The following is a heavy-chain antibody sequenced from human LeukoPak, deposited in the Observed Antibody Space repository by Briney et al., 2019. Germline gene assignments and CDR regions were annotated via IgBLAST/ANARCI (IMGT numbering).Heavy chain of an antibody. J-gene: IGHJ5*02. V-gene: IGHV4-4*07. D-gene: IGHD2-2*01. CDR3: ARAGYCSSTSCYPEDNNWFDP. CDR1: GGSISSYY. Sequence: SETLSLTCTVSGGSISSYYWSWIRQPAGKGLEWIGRIYTSGSTNYNPSLKSRVTMSVDTSKNQFSLKLSSVTAADTAVYYCARAGYCSSTSCYPEDNNWFDPWGQGTLVTVSS. CDR2: IYTSGST.